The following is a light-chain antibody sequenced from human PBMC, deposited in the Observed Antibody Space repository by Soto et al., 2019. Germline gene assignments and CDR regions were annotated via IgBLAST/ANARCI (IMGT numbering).Light chain of an antibody. CDR1: QSVSSNF. J-gene: IGKJ4*01. Sequence: EIVLTQSPDTLSLSPGDRATLSCRASQSVSSNFLAWYQQKPGQAPRLLIYGASSRATGIPDKFSGSGSGTDFTLTISRLEPEDFAVYYCQQYGSSPLTFGGGTKVEIK. V-gene: IGKV3-20*01. CDR3: QQYGSSPLT. CDR2: GAS.